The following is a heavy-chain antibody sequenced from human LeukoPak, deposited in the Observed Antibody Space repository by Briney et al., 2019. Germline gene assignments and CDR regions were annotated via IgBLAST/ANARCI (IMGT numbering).Heavy chain of an antibody. CDR3: ARGGSTFTIFGVAPLDY. J-gene: IGHJ4*02. D-gene: IGHD3-3*01. Sequence: ASVKVSCKASGYTFTSYGISWVRQAPGQGLEWMGWISAYNGNTNYAQKLQGRVTMTRDTSTSTVYMELGSLRSEDTAVYYCARGGSTFTIFGVAPLDYWGQGTLVTVSS. CDR1: GYTFTSYG. V-gene: IGHV1-18*01. CDR2: ISAYNGNT.